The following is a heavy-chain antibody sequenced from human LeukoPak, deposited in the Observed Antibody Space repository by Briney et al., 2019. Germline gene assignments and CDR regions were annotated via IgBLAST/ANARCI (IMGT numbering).Heavy chain of an antibody. CDR2: INPNSGGT. D-gene: IGHD2-15*01. Sequence: ASVKVSCKASGYTFTGYYMHWVRQAPGQGLEWMGWINPNSGGTNYAQKFQGWVTMNRDTSISTAYMELSRLRSDDTAVYYCARDVGQSTVLDNWGQGTLVTVSS. CDR3: ARDVGQSTVLDN. J-gene: IGHJ4*02. V-gene: IGHV1-2*04. CDR1: GYTFTGYY.